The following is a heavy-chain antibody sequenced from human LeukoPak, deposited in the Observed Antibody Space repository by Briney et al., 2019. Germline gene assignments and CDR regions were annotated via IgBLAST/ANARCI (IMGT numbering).Heavy chain of an antibody. Sequence: PGGSLRLSCAASGFTFSSYGMHWVRQAPGKGLEWVAVIWYDGSNKYYADSVKGRFTISRGNSKNTLYLQMNSLRAEDTAVYYCARRIGYCSSTSCLMGYYYYYMDVWGKGTTVTVSS. CDR1: GFTFSSYG. CDR2: IWYDGSNK. J-gene: IGHJ6*03. D-gene: IGHD2-2*01. CDR3: ARRIGYCSSTSCLMGYYYYYMDV. V-gene: IGHV3-33*01.